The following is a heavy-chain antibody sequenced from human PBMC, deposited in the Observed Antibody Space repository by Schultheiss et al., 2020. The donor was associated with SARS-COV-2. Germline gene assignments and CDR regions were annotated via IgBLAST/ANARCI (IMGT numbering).Heavy chain of an antibody. CDR3: VRGGGGNSVAPFDL. J-gene: IGHJ2*01. D-gene: IGHD4-23*01. CDR2: ISGSGGST. V-gene: IGHV3-23*01. CDR1: GFTFSSYE. Sequence: GGSLRLSCAASGFTFSSYEMNWVRQAPGKGLEWVSAISGSGGSTYYADSVKGRFTISRDNAKNTLYLQMTSLRAEDTAVYYCVRGGGGNSVAPFDLWGRGTLVTVSS.